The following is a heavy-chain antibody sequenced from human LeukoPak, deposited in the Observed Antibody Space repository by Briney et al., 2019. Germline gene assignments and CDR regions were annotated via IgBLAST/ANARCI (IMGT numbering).Heavy chain of an antibody. CDR3: ARGRYCSGESCHNIYYYYMDV. Sequence: ASVKVSCKASVYTITNYGISWVRQAPGQGLEWMGWISGYNGNTNYAQNLQGRVTMTTDTSTSTAYMELRSLRSDDTAVYYCARGRYCSGESCHNIYYYYMDVWGKGTTVTVSS. CDR1: VYTITNYG. CDR2: ISGYNGNT. D-gene: IGHD2-15*01. V-gene: IGHV1-18*01. J-gene: IGHJ6*03.